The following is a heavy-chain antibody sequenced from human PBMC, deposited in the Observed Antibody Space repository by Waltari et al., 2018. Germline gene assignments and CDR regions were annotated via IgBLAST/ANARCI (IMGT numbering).Heavy chain of an antibody. V-gene: IGHV4-4*02. D-gene: IGHD2-15*01. Sequence: GTLSPICAVSGDPINYWWSWVRQPPGKGLEWIGQVLGSGRTNYNPSFASRVTISLDTSTHQFALKMTSATAADTALYYCARDRGRGLYLDTWGQGILVTVSP. CDR1: GDPINYW. CDR2: VLGSGRT. CDR3: ARDRGRGLYLDT. J-gene: IGHJ4*02.